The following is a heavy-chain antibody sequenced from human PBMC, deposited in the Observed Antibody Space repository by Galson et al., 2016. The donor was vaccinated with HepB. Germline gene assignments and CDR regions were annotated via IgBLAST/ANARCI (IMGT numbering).Heavy chain of an antibody. CDR2: IWHDAKNQ. CDR3: AKGAPWLGHFDY. CDR1: GFNFRIFA. Sequence: SLRLSCAASGFNFRIFAMHWVRQAPGKGLEWLAVIWHDAKNQFYAGSVKGRFTISRDNSKNTVYMDMDSLRAGDTAVYYCAKGAPWLGHFDYWGQGILVTVSS. V-gene: IGHV3-33*06. J-gene: IGHJ4*02. D-gene: IGHD6-19*01.